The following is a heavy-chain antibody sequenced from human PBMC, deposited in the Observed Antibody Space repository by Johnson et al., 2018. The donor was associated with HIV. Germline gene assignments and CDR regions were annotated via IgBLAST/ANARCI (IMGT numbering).Heavy chain of an antibody. CDR2: ISGSGGST. Sequence: EVQVVESGGGLIQPGGSLRLSCAASGFTVSSNYMSWVRQAPGKGLEWVSAISGSGGSTYYADSVKGRFTISRDNSKNTLYLQMNSLRAEDTAVYYCAKGGRGLAFDIWGQGTMVTVSS. V-gene: IGHV3-23*04. CDR1: GFTVSSNY. CDR3: AKGGRGLAFDI. D-gene: IGHD2-15*01. J-gene: IGHJ3*02.